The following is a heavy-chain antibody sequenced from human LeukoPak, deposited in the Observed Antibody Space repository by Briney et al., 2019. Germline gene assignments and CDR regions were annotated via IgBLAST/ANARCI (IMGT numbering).Heavy chain of an antibody. CDR2: IISDGSST. V-gene: IGHV3-74*01. CDR3: AREDVDITVATSGAFDI. CDR1: GFTFNRFW. D-gene: IGHD6-19*01. J-gene: IGHJ3*02. Sequence: GGSLRLSCAASGFTFNRFWMHWVRQAPGKGLVWVSRIISDGSSTNYADSVKGRFTISRDNAKNPLYLQMNSLRAEDTALYYCAREDVDITVATSGAFDIWGQGTMVTVSS.